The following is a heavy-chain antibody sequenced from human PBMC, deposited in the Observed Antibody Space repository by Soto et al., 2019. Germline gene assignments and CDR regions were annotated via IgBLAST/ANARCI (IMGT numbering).Heavy chain of an antibody. J-gene: IGHJ4*02. D-gene: IGHD3-16*02. V-gene: IGHV2-26*01. CDR1: GFSLSNARMG. Sequence: QVTLKESGPVLVKPTETLTLTCTVSGFSLSNARMGVSWIRQPPGKALEWLAHIFSNDEKSYSTSLKSRLTLSQEPSKSQVVLTMNNLEPVDPATYYCAREADYDYIWGSYRHPYFDYWGQGTLVTVSS. CDR3: AREADYDYIWGSYRHPYFDY. CDR2: IFSNDEK.